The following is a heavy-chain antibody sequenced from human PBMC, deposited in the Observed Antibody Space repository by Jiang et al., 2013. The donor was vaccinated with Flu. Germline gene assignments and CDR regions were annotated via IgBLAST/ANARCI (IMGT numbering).Heavy chain of an antibody. CDR3: VRPSSYDNYGMDV. Sequence: GSGLVKPSETLSLICTVSGGSISTSSYYWGWVRQPPGKGLQWIGSVYYTGTTYYNPSHKSRATVAADHSKNQFSLKLTSVTAADTAVYYCVRPSSYDNYGMDVWG. V-gene: IGHV4-39*01. CDR2: VYYTGTT. J-gene: IGHJ6*01. D-gene: IGHD4-17*01. CDR1: GGSISTSSYY.